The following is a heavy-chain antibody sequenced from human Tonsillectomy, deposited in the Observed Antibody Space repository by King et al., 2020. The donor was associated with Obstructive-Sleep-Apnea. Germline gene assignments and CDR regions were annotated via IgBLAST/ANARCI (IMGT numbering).Heavy chain of an antibody. V-gene: IGHV3-23*01. Sequence: QLQESGGGLVQPGGSLSLSCAASGFTFSSFAMSWVRQAPGKGLEWVSGISGSGGSTYYADSVKGRFTISRDNSRNTLYLQMNSLRAEDRALYFCAKRQLVPEGYFDYWGQGTLVTVSS. CDR2: ISGSGGST. D-gene: IGHD6-6*01. J-gene: IGHJ4*02. CDR3: AKRQLVPEGYFDY. CDR1: GFTFSSFA.